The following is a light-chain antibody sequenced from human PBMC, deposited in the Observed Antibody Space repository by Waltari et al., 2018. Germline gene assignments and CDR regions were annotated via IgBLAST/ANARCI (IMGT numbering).Light chain of an antibody. CDR3: SSYTSSKTYL. V-gene: IGLV2-14*03. J-gene: IGLJ1*01. CDR2: DVS. CDR1: ASDVGGYTL. Sequence: HSALTQPASVSGSPGQSITISCTGTASDVGGYTLVSWYQQHPGKVPKVIIYDVSIRPSGISSRFSASKSGNTASLTISGLQAEDEADYYCSSYTSSKTYLFGTGTKVSVL.